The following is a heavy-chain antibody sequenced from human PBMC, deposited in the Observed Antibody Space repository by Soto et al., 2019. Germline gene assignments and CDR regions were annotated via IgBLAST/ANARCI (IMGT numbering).Heavy chain of an antibody. CDR2: IRSKANSYAT. CDR1: GFTFSGSA. Sequence: SLRLSCAASGFTFSGSAMHWVRQASGKGLEWVGRIRSKANSYATAYAASVKGRFTISRDDSKNTAYLQMNSLKTEDTAVYYCTTYYDILTGYYTYYYGMDVWGQGTTVTVSS. D-gene: IGHD3-9*01. CDR3: TTYYDILTGYYTYYYGMDV. V-gene: IGHV3-73*01. J-gene: IGHJ6*02.